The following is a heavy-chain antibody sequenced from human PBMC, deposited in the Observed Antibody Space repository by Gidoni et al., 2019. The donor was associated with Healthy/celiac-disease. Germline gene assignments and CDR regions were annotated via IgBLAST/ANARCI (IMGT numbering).Heavy chain of an antibody. J-gene: IGHJ6*03. D-gene: IGHD1-7*01. Sequence: QVQLQQWGAGLLKPSEPLSLTCAVYGGSFSGYYWNWIRQPPGKGLEWIGEINHSGSTNYNPTLKSRVTISVDTSKNQFSLKLSSVTAADTAVYYCARGKRLGTRYYYYYMDVWGKGTTVTVSS. CDR1: GGSFSGYY. CDR3: ARGKRLGTRYYYYYMDV. V-gene: IGHV4-34*01. CDR2: INHSGST.